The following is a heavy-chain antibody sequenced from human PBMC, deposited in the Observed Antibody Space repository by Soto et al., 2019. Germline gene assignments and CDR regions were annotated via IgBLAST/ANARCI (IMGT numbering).Heavy chain of an antibody. Sequence: GGSLRLSCAASGFTFSSYAMHWARQAPGKGLEWVAVISYDGSNKYYADSVKGRFTISRDNSKNTLYLQMNSLRAEDTAVYYCARDPASYGSGSVDYWGQGTLVTVSS. CDR3: ARDPASYGSGSVDY. CDR1: GFTFSSYA. CDR2: ISYDGSNK. V-gene: IGHV3-30-3*01. J-gene: IGHJ4*02. D-gene: IGHD3-10*01.